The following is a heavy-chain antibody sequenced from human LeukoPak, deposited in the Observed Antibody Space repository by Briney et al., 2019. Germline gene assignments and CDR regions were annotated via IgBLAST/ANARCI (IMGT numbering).Heavy chain of an antibody. CDR1: GGSISRGGYY. CDR3: ARDLAGHNP. D-gene: IGHD2-21*01. Sequence: PSETLSLTCTVPGGSISRGGYYWSWIRQHPGKGLEWIGYIDNSGSAYYNPSLKSRVTISVDTSQNQFSLKLSSVTAADTAVYYCARDLAGHNPWGQGTLVIVSS. V-gene: IGHV4-31*03. J-gene: IGHJ5*02. CDR2: IDNSGSA.